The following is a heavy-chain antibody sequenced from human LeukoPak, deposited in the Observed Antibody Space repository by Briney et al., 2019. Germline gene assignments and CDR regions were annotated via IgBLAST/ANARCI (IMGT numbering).Heavy chain of an antibody. V-gene: IGHV3-7*01. CDR3: ARAAYCGGDCYSEGEHFDY. CDR2: IGKDGTGN. Sequence: PGGSLRLSCAASGFSLSRYWMSWVRQAPGKGLEWVANIGKDGTGNHYVDSVKGRFTISRDNAKNSLYLQMNSLRAEDTAVYYCARAAYCGGDCYSEGEHFDYWGQGTLVTVSS. CDR1: GFSLSRYW. J-gene: IGHJ4*02. D-gene: IGHD2-21*02.